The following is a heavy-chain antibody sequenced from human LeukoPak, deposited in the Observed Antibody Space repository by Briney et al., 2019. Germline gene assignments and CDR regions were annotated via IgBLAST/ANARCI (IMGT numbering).Heavy chain of an antibody. Sequence: GGSLRLSCVASGFTFTKCAMSWIRQAPGKGLEWVAIITATGDTAYYADSVKGRFTISRDNSKNTVYMQMDSLRAEDTTIYYCAGDRNSDWYSPLDYWGQGSQVTVSP. CDR1: GFTFTKCA. CDR2: ITATGDTA. J-gene: IGHJ4*02. D-gene: IGHD6-19*01. V-gene: IGHV3-23*01. CDR3: AGDRNSDWYSPLDY.